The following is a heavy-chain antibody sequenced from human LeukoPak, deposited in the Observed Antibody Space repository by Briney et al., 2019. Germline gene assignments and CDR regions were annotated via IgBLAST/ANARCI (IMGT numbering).Heavy chain of an antibody. D-gene: IGHD2-15*01. V-gene: IGHV3-7*03. J-gene: IGHJ4*02. Sequence: PGGSLRLSCAASAFTFSSYWMSWVRQAPGKGLEWVANIKQDGSEKYYVDSVKGRFTISRDNAKNSLYLQMNSLRAEDTAVYYCARAPYCIGGSCRFDYWGQGTLVTVSS. CDR2: IKQDGSEK. CDR1: AFTFSSYW. CDR3: ARAPYCIGGSCRFDY.